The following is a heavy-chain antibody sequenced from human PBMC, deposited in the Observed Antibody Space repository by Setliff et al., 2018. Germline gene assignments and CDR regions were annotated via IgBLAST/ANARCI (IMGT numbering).Heavy chain of an antibody. V-gene: IGHV5-51*01. CDR3: ARRGNGGTLDV. Sequence: GESLKISCKGSGYRFTNYWIGWVRQMPGKGLEWMGIIYPGDSDTKYSPSFQGRVTISADKSINTAYLEWSSLQASDTAMYYCARRGNGGTLDVWGKGTTVTVSS. CDR2: IYPGDSDT. CDR1: GYRFTNYW. J-gene: IGHJ6*04. D-gene: IGHD2-8*01.